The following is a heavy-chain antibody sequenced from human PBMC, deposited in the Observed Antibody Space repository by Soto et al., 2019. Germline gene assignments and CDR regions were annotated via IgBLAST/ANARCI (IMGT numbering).Heavy chain of an antibody. D-gene: IGHD2-15*01. CDR2: ISAYSGNT. Sequence: QVQLVQSGAEVKKPGASVKVSCKASGYTFTSYDISWVRQAPGQGLEWMGWISAYSGNTNYAQKFQGRVTFTTDTSTSTAYRELRILRSDDTAVYYCARDRALLAASPGYWGQGLLVTVSS. CDR3: ARDRALLAASPGY. V-gene: IGHV1-18*01. J-gene: IGHJ4*02. CDR1: GYTFTSYD.